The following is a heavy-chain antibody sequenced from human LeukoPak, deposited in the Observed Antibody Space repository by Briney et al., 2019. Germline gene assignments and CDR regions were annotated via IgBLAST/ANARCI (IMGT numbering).Heavy chain of an antibody. V-gene: IGHV4-34*01. CDR3: ARPDRSSWYSWFDP. CDR2: MYYSGST. Sequence: PSETLSLTCAVYGGCFSGDQWSWIRQPPGKGLEWIGSMYYSGSTYYNPSLKSRVTISVDTSKNQFSLKLSSVTAADTAVYYCARPDRSSWYSWFDPWGQGTLVTVSS. CDR1: GGCFSGDQ. J-gene: IGHJ5*02. D-gene: IGHD6-13*01.